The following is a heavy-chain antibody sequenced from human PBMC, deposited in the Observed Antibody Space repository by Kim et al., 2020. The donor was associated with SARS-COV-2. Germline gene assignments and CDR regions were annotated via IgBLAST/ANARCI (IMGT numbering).Heavy chain of an antibody. CDR3: ARDGSSSWDDAFDI. J-gene: IGHJ3*02. CDR2: IYYSGST. CDR1: GGSISSYY. D-gene: IGHD6-13*01. V-gene: IGHV4-59*01. Sequence: SETLSLTCTVSGGSISSYYWSWIRQPPGKGLEWIGYIYYSGSTNYNPSLKSRVTISVDTSKNQFSLKLGSVTAADTAVYYCARDGSSSWDDAFDIWGQGTMVTVSS.